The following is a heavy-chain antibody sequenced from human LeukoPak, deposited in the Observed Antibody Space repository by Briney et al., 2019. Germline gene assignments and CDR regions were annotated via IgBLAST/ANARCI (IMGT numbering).Heavy chain of an antibody. CDR1: GFTFSSYG. Sequence: PGGSLRLSCAASGFTFSSYGMHWVRQAPGKGLEWVAVISYDGSNKYYADSVKGRFTISRDNAKNSLYLQMNSLRAEDTALYYCARDFDGYNFNWGQGTLVTVSS. J-gene: IGHJ4*02. CDR2: ISYDGSNK. D-gene: IGHD5-24*01. V-gene: IGHV3-30*03. CDR3: ARDFDGYNFN.